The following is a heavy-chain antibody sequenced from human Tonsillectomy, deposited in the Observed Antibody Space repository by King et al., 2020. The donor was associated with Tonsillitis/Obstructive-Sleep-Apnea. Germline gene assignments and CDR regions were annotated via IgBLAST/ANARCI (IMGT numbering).Heavy chain of an antibody. V-gene: IGHV3-23*04. Sequence: VQLVESGGGLVQPGGSLRLSCAASGFTFSTYAMNWVRQAPGKGLEWVSSLSNSGGNTDYADSVKGRFTISRDTSQNTLYLQMNSLRAEDTAVYYCATGGVGTNILFDYWGPGTLVTVSS. D-gene: IGHD1-14*01. CDR3: ATGGVGTNILFDY. J-gene: IGHJ4*02. CDR1: GFTFSTYA. CDR2: LSNSGGNT.